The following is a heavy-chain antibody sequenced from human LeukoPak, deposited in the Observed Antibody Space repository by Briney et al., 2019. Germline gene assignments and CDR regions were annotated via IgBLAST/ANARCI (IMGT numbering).Heavy chain of an antibody. Sequence: GGSLRLSCAASGFTFSSYSMNWVRQAPGKGLEWVSAISGSGGSTYYADSVKGRFTISRDNSKDTLYLQMNSLRAEDTAVYYCAKPIRGIAAAGYFDYWGQGTLVTVSS. CDR3: AKPIRGIAAAGYFDY. V-gene: IGHV3-23*01. CDR1: GFTFSSYS. CDR2: ISGSGGST. J-gene: IGHJ4*02. D-gene: IGHD6-13*01.